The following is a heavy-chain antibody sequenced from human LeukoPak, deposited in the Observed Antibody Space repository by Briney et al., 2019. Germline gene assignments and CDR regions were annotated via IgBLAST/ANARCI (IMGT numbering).Heavy chain of an antibody. Sequence: ASVKVSCKASGYSFSSYGITWVRQAPGQGLEWMGWISAYNGNTNYAQKLQGRVTLTTDTSTSTAYMELRGLRSDDTAVYYCAREGYCSGGTCYSTMNWFDPWGQGTLVTVSS. CDR2: ISAYNGNT. D-gene: IGHD2-15*01. CDR1: GYSFSSYG. CDR3: AREGYCSGGTCYSTMNWFDP. V-gene: IGHV1-18*01. J-gene: IGHJ5*02.